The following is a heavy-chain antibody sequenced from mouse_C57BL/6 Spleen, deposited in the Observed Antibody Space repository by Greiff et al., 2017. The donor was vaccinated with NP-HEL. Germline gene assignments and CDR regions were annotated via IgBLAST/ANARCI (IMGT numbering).Heavy chain of an antibody. D-gene: IGHD1-1*01. CDR3: ARLSDYGRSHFDY. CDR2: IYPGDGDT. V-gene: IGHV1-80*01. J-gene: IGHJ2*01. CDR1: GYAFSSYW. Sequence: QVQLQQSGAELVKPGASVKISCKASGYAFSSYWMNWVKQRPGKGLEWIGQIYPGDGDTNYNGKFKGKATLTADKSSSTAYMQLSSLTSEDSAVYFCARLSDYGRSHFDYWGQGTTLTVSS.